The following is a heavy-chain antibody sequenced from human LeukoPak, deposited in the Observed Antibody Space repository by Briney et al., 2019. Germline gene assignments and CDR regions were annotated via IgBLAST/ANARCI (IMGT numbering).Heavy chain of an antibody. CDR1: GFTFSSYA. D-gene: IGHD1-26*01. CDR2: IKIKAHGYTT. CDR3: TDIGAGGDY. V-gene: IGHV3-72*01. Sequence: GGSLRLSCAASGFTFSSYAMSWVRQAPGKGLEWVARIKIKAHGYTTEYAASAEGRFIISRDDSKNSLSLQMNRLKSEDTAVYYCTDIGAGGDYWGQGTLVTVSS. J-gene: IGHJ4*02.